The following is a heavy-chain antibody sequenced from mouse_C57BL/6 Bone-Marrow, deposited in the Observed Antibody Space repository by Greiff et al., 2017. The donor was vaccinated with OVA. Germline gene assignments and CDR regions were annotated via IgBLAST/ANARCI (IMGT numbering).Heavy chain of an antibody. D-gene: IGHD1-1*01. Sequence: EVMLVESEGGLVQPGSSMKLSCTASGFTFSDYYMAWVRQVPEKGLEWVANINYDGSSTYYLDSLKSRFIISRDNAKNILYLQMSSLKSEDTATYYCARGYYGRSWYFDYWGQGTTLTVSS. CDR3: ARGYYGRSWYFDY. CDR1: GFTFSDYY. J-gene: IGHJ2*01. CDR2: INYDGSST. V-gene: IGHV5-16*01.